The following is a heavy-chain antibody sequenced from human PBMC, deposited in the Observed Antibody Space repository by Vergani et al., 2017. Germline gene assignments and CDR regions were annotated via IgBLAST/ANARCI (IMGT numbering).Heavy chain of an antibody. V-gene: IGHV3-30-3*01. D-gene: IGHD6-13*01. Sequence: QVQLVESGGGVVQPGRSLRLSCAASGFTFSSYAMHWVRQAPVKGLEWVAVISYDGSNKYYADSVKGRFTISRDNSKNTLYLQMNSLRAEDTAVYYCAKDPAAGTRRYFQHWGQGTLVTVAS. CDR2: ISYDGSNK. J-gene: IGHJ1*01. CDR3: AKDPAAGTRRYFQH. CDR1: GFTFSSYA.